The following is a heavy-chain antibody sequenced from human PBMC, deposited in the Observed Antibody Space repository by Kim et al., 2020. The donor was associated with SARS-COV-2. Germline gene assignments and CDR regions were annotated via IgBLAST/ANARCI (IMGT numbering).Heavy chain of an antibody. J-gene: IGHJ4*02. CDR3: ARVGTAAGRTLDY. V-gene: IGHV4-31*02. Sequence: NPSRKSRVTISVDTSKNQFSLKLSSVTAADTAVYYCARVGTAAGRTLDYWGQGTLVTVSS. D-gene: IGHD6-13*01.